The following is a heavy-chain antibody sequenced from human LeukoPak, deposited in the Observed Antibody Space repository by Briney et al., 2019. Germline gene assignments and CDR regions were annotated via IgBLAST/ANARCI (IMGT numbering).Heavy chain of an antibody. J-gene: IGHJ4*02. CDR2: IGGHET. CDR3: AKDWIQFNRVYDCFDS. Sequence: GGSLRLSCTTSGFTFSTNAMSWVRQAPGQGLEWVSTIGGHETFYADSVKGRFTISRDNSKTTVYLHMSSLRVEDTAVYYCAKDWIQFNRVYDCFDSWGQGTLVTVSS. CDR1: GFTFSTNA. V-gene: IGHV3-23*01. D-gene: IGHD3-16*01.